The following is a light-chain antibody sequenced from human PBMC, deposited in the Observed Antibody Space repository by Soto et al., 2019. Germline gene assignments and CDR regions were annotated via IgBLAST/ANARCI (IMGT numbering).Light chain of an antibody. Sequence: DVQMTQSPSSVSAAVGDRVTITCRASQGLTSWLAWYQQKPGNAPKLLIYAASSLQSGVPSRFSGSGSGTDFTLTISSLQPEDFATYYCQQTSSFPLTFGGGTKVEIK. V-gene: IGKV1-12*01. CDR3: QQTSSFPLT. CDR2: AAS. CDR1: QGLTSW. J-gene: IGKJ4*01.